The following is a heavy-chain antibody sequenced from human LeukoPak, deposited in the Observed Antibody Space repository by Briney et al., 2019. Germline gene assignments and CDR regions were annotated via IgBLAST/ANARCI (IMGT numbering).Heavy chain of an antibody. CDR3: ARDRDY. J-gene: IGHJ4*02. V-gene: IGHV3-48*03. CDR2: ISSSGSTT. CDR1: GFTFSNYE. Sequence: PGGSLRLSCVVSGFTFSNYEMNWVRQAPGKGLEWVSYISSSGSTTYYADSVKGRFTISRDNAKNSLYLQMNSLRAEDTAVYYCARDRDYWGQGTLVTVSS.